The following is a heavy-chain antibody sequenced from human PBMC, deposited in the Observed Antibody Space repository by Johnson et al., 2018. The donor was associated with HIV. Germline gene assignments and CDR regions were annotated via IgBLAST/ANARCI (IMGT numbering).Heavy chain of an antibody. D-gene: IGHD6-13*01. CDR1: GFTFDDHG. CDR3: AKEGSIAAAGNDAFDI. Sequence: VQLVESGGGVVRPGGFLRLSCAASGFTFDDHGMSWVRQAPGKGLEWISGINWNGGNRGYADSVKGQFIISRDNSKNTLYLQMNSLRAEDTAVYYCAKEGSIAAAGNDAFDIWGQGTMVTVSS. CDR2: INWNGGNR. J-gene: IGHJ3*02. V-gene: IGHV3-20*04.